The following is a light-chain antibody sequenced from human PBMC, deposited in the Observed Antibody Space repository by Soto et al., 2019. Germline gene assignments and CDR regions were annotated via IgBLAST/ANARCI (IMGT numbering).Light chain of an antibody. J-gene: IGLJ1*01. V-gene: IGLV2-14*01. Sequence: QSVLAQPSSVSGSPGQSSTISCTGTSTDVGGYNYVSWYQHHPHRAPKLLIYEVSNRPSGVSNRFSGSKSGNTASLTISGLQAEDEADYYCGSYTSSSTTIFGTGTKVTVL. CDR1: STDVGGYNY. CDR3: GSYTSSSTTI. CDR2: EVS.